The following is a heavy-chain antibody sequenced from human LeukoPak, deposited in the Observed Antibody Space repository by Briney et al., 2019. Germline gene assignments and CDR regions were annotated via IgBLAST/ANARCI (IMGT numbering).Heavy chain of an antibody. V-gene: IGHV4-39*01. CDR2: IFYSGST. CDR1: GGSISSSIYY. Sequence: SETLSLTCTVSGGSISSSIYYWGWIRQPPGKGLEWIGSIFYSGSTYYNSSLKSRVIISVDTSKNQLSLKLTSVTAADTAVYYCARQKRRYCSSTSCHALGWFDPWGQGTLVTVSS. D-gene: IGHD2-2*01. J-gene: IGHJ5*02. CDR3: ARQKRRYCSSTSCHALGWFDP.